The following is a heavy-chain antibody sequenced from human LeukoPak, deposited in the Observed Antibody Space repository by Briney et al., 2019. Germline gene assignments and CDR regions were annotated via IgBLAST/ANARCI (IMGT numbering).Heavy chain of an antibody. CDR3: ARGYCSSTSCLDYYYYMDV. J-gene: IGHJ6*03. D-gene: IGHD2-2*01. CDR2: ISSSSSYI. V-gene: IGHV3-21*01. Sequence: PGRSLRLSCAASGFTFSSYSMNWVRQAPGKGLEWVSSISSSSSYIYYADSVKGRFTISRDNAKNSLYLQMNSLRAEDTAVYYCARGYCSSTSCLDYYYYMDVWGKGTTVTVSS. CDR1: GFTFSSYS.